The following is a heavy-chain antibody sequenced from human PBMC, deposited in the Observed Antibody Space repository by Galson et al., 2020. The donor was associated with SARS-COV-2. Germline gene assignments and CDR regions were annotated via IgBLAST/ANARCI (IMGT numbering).Heavy chain of an antibody. J-gene: IGHJ4*02. V-gene: IGHV4-34*01. CDR1: GGSFSGYY. Sequence: PSETPSLTCAVYGGSFSGYYWSWIRQPPGKGLEWIGEINPSGSTNYNPSLKSRVTMSVDTSKNQFSLKLSSVTAADTAVYYCARGRTEITMIVVVFTSSSINFDYWGQGTPVTVSS. CDR2: INPSGST. D-gene: IGHD3-22*01. CDR3: ARGRTEITMIVVVFTSSSINFDY.